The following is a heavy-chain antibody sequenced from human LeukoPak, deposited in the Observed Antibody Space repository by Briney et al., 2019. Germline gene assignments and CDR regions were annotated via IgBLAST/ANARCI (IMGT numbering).Heavy chain of an antibody. CDR1: GFTVSSDS. Sequence: GGSLRLSCTVSGFTVSSDSMSWVRQAPGKGLEWVSFIYSGGSTHYSDSVKGRFTISRDNSKNTLYLQMNSLRAEDTAVYYCARDGSSSSKFDYWGQGTLVTVSS. V-gene: IGHV3-53*05. CDR3: ARDGSSSSKFDY. D-gene: IGHD6-6*01. J-gene: IGHJ4*02. CDR2: IYSGGST.